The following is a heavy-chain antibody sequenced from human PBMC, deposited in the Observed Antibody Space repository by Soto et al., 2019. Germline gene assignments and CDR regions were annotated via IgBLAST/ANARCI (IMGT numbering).Heavy chain of an antibody. V-gene: IGHV3-74*01. J-gene: IGHJ4*02. CDR3: TIVPRSTSAGTRAF. D-gene: IGHD6-13*01. Sequence: HPGGSLRLSCAASGFTFSMYWMHWVRQVPGKGPEWVSRINDDGSSINYADSVKGRFTISRDNAKNTLYLQMNDLRAEDTAVYYCTIVPRSTSAGTRAFWGQGTLVTVSS. CDR2: INDDGSSI. CDR1: GFTFSMYW.